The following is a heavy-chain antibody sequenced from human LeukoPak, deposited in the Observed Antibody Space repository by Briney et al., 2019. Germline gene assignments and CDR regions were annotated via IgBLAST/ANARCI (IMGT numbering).Heavy chain of an antibody. J-gene: IGHJ4*02. V-gene: IGHV7-4-1*02. CDR1: GYTFTTYA. D-gene: IGHD2-15*01. CDR3: ARRVEDTGDY. Sequence: GASVKVSCKAPGYTFTTYALNWVRQAPGQGLEWMGWINTNIGNPTYAQGFTGRFVFSVDTSVSTAYLQISSLKAEDTAVYYCARRVEDTGDYWGQGTLVTVSS. CDR2: INTNIGNP.